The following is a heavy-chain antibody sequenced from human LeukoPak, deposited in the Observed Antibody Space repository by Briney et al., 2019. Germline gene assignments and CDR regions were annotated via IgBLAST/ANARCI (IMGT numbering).Heavy chain of an antibody. CDR1: GFTLSSYA. D-gene: IGHD6-13*01. J-gene: IGHJ4*02. Sequence: GGSLRLSCAASGFTLSSYAMHWVRQAPGKGLEWVAVISYDGSNKYYADSVKGRFTISRDNSKNTLYLQMNSLRAEDTAVYYCARADIAAAGTDLDYWGQGTLVTVSS. V-gene: IGHV3-30-3*01. CDR3: ARADIAAAGTDLDY. CDR2: ISYDGSNK.